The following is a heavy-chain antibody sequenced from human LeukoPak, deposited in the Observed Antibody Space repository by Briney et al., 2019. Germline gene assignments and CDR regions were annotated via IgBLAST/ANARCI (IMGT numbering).Heavy chain of an antibody. D-gene: IGHD3-22*01. V-gene: IGHV3-30*02. CDR3: AKDYYDSSGYYYYYYYYMDV. CDR2: IRFDASNK. J-gene: IGHJ6*03. CDR1: GFAFSSYG. Sequence: GGSLRLSCATSGFAFSSYGMHWVRQAPGKGLEWVAFIRFDASNKYYADSVKGRFTISRDNSKNTLYLQMNSLRAEGTALYYCAKDYYDSSGYYYYYYYYMDVWGKGTTVTISS.